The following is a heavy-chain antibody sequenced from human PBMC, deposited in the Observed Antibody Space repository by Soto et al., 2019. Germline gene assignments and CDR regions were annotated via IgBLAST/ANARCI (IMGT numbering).Heavy chain of an antibody. V-gene: IGHV3-9*01. J-gene: IGHJ4*02. CDR1: GFTFDDYA. CDR3: AKDKHSSSWYYPDY. CDR2: ISWNSGSI. D-gene: IGHD6-13*01. Sequence: GGSLRLSCAASGFTFDDYAMHWVRQAPGKGLEWVSGISWNSGSIGYADSVKGRFTISRDNAKNSLYLQMNSLRAEDTALYYCAKDKHSSSWYYPDYWGQGTLVTVSS.